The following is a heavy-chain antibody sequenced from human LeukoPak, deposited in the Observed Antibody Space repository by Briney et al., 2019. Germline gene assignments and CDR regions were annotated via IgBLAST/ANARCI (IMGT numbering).Heavy chain of an antibody. D-gene: IGHD3-10*02. CDR3: AELGITMIGGV. J-gene: IGHJ6*04. CDR1: GFNFDDFG. CDR2: LKWNGDT. Sequence: PGGSLRLSCAGSGFNFDDFGFTWVRQAPGKGLEWVSSLKWNGDTNADSAKGRFTISRDNAKNSLYLQMNSLRAEDTAVYYCAELGITMIGGVWGKGTTVTISS. V-gene: IGHV3-20*04.